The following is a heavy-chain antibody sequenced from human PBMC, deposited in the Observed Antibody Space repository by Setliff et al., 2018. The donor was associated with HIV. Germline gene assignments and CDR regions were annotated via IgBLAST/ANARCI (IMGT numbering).Heavy chain of an antibody. D-gene: IGHD6-13*01. CDR3: AKLTRYDSTWYDDAYCQQ. CDR1: GSSFSNFG. CDR2: ISPDGNRN. J-gene: IGHJ1*01. Sequence: GGSLRLSCVASGSSFSNFGFHWVRQAPGKGLEWVARISPDGNRNHCVGSVKGRFTASRDNAKSSLYLQMNSLRAEDTAVYYCAKLTRYDSTWYDDAYCQQWGQGTLVTVSS. V-gene: IGHV3-7*03.